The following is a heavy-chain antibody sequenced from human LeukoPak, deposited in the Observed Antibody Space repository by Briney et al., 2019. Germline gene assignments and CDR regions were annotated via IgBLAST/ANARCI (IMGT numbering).Heavy chain of an antibody. D-gene: IGHD6-13*01. J-gene: IGHJ4*02. CDR2: ISGSTGRT. Sequence: GGSLRLSCAASGFTFSTYAMSWVRQAPGKGLEWVSAISGSTGRTYYADSVKGRFTISRDNAKNSLYLQMNSLRAEDTAVYYCARGGPAAGRFDYWGQGTLVTVSS. V-gene: IGHV3-23*01. CDR1: GFTFSTYA. CDR3: ARGGPAAGRFDY.